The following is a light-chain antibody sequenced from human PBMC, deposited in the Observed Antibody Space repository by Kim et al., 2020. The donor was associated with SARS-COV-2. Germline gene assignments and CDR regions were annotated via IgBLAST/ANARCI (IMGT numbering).Light chain of an antibody. CDR3: QSFDNSLRGWV. Sequence: MVTISCAWGSSNMRADFDLQRYRPLPGTAPKLLIYDNISRPSGVPDRFSGSKSGTSASLGITGIQADDEADYYCQSFDNSLRGWVFGGGTQLTVL. CDR1: SSNMRADFD. CDR2: DNI. J-gene: IGLJ3*02. V-gene: IGLV1-40*01.